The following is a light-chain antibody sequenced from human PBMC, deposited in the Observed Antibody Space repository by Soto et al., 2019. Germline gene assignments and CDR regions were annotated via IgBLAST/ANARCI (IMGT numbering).Light chain of an antibody. V-gene: IGKV3D-20*02. Sequence: EIVLKQSPGTLSLSPGERASLSCRASQSVSSTYVAWYQQKPGQAPRLLIYGTSSRATGIPDRFSGSGSGTDFTLTISSLEPEDFAVYYCQQRSNWPPITFGQGTRLEIK. CDR1: QSVSSTY. J-gene: IGKJ5*01. CDR2: GTS. CDR3: QQRSNWPPIT.